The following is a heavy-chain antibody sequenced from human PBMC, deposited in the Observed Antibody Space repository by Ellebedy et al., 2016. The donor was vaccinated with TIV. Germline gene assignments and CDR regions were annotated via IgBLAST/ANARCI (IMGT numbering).Heavy chain of an antibody. V-gene: IGHV3-33*08. J-gene: IGHJ6*02. CDR2: VWSDGSNK. D-gene: IGHD5-18*01. Sequence: GESLKISCAASGFTFSSYWMSWVRQAPGKGLEWVAVVWSDGSNKYYADSVKGRFTISRDNSKSTLYLQMDSLRAEDTAVYYCARANTAMVRRNHMDVWGQGTTVTVSS. CDR1: GFTFSSYW. CDR3: ARANTAMVRRNHMDV.